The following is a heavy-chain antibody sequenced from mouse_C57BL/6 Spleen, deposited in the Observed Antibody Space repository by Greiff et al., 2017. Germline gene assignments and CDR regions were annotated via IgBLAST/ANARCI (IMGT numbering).Heavy chain of an antibody. D-gene: IGHD2-1*01. Sequence: VQLVESGPELVKPGASVKISCKASGYAFSSSWMNWVKQRPGKGLEWIGRIYPGDGDTNYNGKFKGKATLTADKSSSTAYMQLSSLTSEDSAVYFCAKHRNYDAMDYWGQGTSVTVSS. CDR1: GYAFSSSW. V-gene: IGHV1-82*01. CDR2: IYPGDGDT. CDR3: AKHRNYDAMDY. J-gene: IGHJ4*01.